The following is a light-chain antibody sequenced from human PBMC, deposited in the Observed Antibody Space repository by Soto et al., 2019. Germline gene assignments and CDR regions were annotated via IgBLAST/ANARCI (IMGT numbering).Light chain of an antibody. V-gene: IGKV2-28*01. CDR3: MQALQTPRT. CDR2: LGS. Sequence: DIVMTLSPLSLPVTPGEPASISCRSSQSLLDSNGNNFLDWYLQKPGQSPQLLIYLGSNRASGVPDRFSGSGSGTDFTLKISRVEAEDVGVYYCMQALQTPRTFGQGTKVAIK. J-gene: IGKJ1*01. CDR1: QSLLDSNGNNF.